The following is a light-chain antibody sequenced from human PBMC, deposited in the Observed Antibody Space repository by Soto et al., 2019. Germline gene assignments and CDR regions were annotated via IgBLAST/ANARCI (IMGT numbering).Light chain of an antibody. CDR3: QQSDSYPYT. CDR1: QSITNY. V-gene: IGKV1-39*01. Sequence: DLQMTQSPSSLSVSVEDRVTITCRASQSITNYLNWYQQKPSKTPMLLVYAASSLQSEVPSRFSGNGSGTDFTLTICSLQPENFASYYCQQSDSYPYTFGQGTKLEIK. CDR2: AAS. J-gene: IGKJ2*01.